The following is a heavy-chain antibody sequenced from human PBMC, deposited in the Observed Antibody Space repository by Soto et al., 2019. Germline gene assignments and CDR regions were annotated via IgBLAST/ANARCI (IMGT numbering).Heavy chain of an antibody. CDR2: IYYSGST. J-gene: IGHJ6*02. Sequence: SETLSLTCTVSGGSISSGGYYWSWIRQHPGKGLEWIGYIYYSGSTYYNPSLKSRVTISVDTSKNQFSLKLSSVTAADTAVYYCARARYSYVRPYYYYGMDVWGQGTTVTVSS. CDR3: ARARYSYVRPYYYYGMDV. CDR1: GGSISSGGYY. D-gene: IGHD5-18*01. V-gene: IGHV4-31*03.